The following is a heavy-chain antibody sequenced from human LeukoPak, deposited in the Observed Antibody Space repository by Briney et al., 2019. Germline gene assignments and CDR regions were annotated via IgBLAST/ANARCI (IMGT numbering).Heavy chain of an antibody. CDR2: ISGSGGST. J-gene: IGHJ4*02. CDR1: GFTFSSYA. V-gene: IGHV3-23*01. Sequence: GGSLRLSCAGSGFTFSSYAMSRVRQAPGKGLEWVSAISGSGGSTYYADSVKGRFTISRDNSKNTLYLQMNSLRAEDTAVYHCAKDKNLGAIFGGYDYWGQGTLVTVSS. CDR3: AKDKNLGAIFGGYDY. D-gene: IGHD3-3*01.